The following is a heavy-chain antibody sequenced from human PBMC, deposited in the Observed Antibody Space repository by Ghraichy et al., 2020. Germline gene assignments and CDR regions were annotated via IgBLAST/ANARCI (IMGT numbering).Heavy chain of an antibody. Sequence: GGSLRLSCEASGFTFSNYWMSWVRQSSGKGLEWVANVIQDGSEKYYVDSVKGRFVLSRDNANNSLTLEMNSLRAEDTAVYYCARSGGRGWDYWGQGTLVTVSS. J-gene: IGHJ4*02. CDR1: GFTFSNYW. CDR2: VIQDGSEK. D-gene: IGHD1-26*01. V-gene: IGHV3-7*01. CDR3: ARSGGRGWDY.